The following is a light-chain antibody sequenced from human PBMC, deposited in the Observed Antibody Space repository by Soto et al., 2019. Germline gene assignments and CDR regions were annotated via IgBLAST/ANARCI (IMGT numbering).Light chain of an antibody. CDR2: DDN. CDR3: GSWDSSLSAYV. Sequence: QSVMTQPPSVSAAPGQKVTISCSGSSSNIGGNSVSWYQQLPGTAPKLLIYDDNNRPSGIPDRFSGSKSGTSATLGITGFQTGDEADYYSGSWDSSLSAYVFGTGTKLTVL. V-gene: IGLV1-51*01. J-gene: IGLJ1*01. CDR1: SSNIGGNS.